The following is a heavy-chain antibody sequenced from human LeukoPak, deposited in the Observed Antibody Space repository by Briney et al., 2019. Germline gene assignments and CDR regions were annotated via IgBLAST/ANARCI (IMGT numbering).Heavy chain of an antibody. CDR2: ISGSGGDT. CDR3: AKDRSRTVGYPVDS. V-gene: IGHV3-23*01. J-gene: IGHJ4*02. Sequence: GGSLRLSCVASGFTFGKYWMSWVRQAPGKGLEWVSGISGSGGDTYYADSVKGRFTISRDNSKNTLYVQMNSLRAEDTAVYYCAKDRSRTVGYPVDSWGQGTLVTVSS. CDR1: GFTFGKYW. D-gene: IGHD1-26*01.